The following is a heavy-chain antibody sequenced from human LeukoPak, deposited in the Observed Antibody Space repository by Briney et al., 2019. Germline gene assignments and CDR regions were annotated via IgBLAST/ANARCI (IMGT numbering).Heavy chain of an antibody. Sequence: SETLSLTCTVSGGSINSNSFYGGRIRQPPGKGLEWIGSGYYSGSTSYNPSLKGRVTISVDTSRNQFSLRLSSVTAADTAVYFCAMLRAIGTPPTYDYWGQGTLVTVSS. CDR2: GYYSGST. CDR1: GGSINSNSFY. CDR3: AMLRAIGTPPTYDY. D-gene: IGHD2-15*01. J-gene: IGHJ4*02. V-gene: IGHV4-39*01.